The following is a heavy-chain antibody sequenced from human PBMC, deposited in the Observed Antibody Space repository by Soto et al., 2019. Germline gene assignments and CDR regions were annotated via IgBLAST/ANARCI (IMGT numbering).Heavy chain of an antibody. V-gene: IGHV5-51*01. CDR1: GYSFTSYW. Sequence: GESLKISCKGSGYSFTSYWIGWVRQMPGKGLEWMGIIYPGDSDTRYSPSFQGQVTISADKSISTAYLQWSSLKASDTAMYYCATRYSSSWYFFDYWGQGTQVTVSS. J-gene: IGHJ4*02. D-gene: IGHD6-13*01. CDR3: ATRYSSSWYFFDY. CDR2: IYPGDSDT.